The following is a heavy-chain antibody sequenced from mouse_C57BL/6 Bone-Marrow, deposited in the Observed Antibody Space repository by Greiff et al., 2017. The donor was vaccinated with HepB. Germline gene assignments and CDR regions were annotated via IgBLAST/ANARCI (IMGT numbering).Heavy chain of an antibody. D-gene: IGHD1-1*01. J-gene: IGHJ2*01. V-gene: IGHV1-36*01. CDR1: GFTFTDYY. CDR3: ARSSTPSHYYVSSEYYFDY. Sequence: EVQLQESGPVLVKPGPSVKISCKASGFTFTDYYMHWVKQSHGKSLEWIGLVYPYNGGTSYNQKFKGKSTLTVDTSSSTAYMELNSLTSEDSAVYYCARSSTPSHYYVSSEYYFDYWGQGTTLTVSS. CDR2: VYPYNGGT.